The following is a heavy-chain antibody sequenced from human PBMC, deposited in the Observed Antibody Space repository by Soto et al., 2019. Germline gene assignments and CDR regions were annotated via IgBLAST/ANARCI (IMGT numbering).Heavy chain of an antibody. V-gene: IGHV4-34*01. J-gene: IGHJ4*02. CDR2: INHSGST. D-gene: IGHD1-26*01. CDR3: ARGIVGAIYFDY. CDR1: GGSFSGYY. Sequence: KPSETLSLTCAVYGGSFSGYYWSWIRQPPGKGLEWIGEINHSGSTNYNPSLKSRVTISVDTSKNQFSLKLSSVTAADTAVYYCARGIVGAIYFDYWGQGTLVTVSS.